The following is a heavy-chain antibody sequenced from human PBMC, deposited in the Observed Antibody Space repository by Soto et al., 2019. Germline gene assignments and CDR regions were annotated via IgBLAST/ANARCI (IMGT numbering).Heavy chain of an antibody. Sequence: EVQLVESGGGLVQPGRSLRLSCAASGFTFDADAMHWVRQAPGKGLEWVAGISWNSASIGYADSVKGRFTVSRDKAKNSMYLQMNSLRTEDTALYYCAKTLKEEGYYYYGLDGWGKGTTVTVSS. CDR3: AKTLKEEGYYYYGLDG. J-gene: IGHJ6*04. V-gene: IGHV3-9*01. CDR2: ISWNSASI. CDR1: GFTFDADA.